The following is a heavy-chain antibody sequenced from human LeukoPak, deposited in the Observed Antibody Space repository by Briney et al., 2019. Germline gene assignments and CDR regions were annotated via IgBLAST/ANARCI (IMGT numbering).Heavy chain of an antibody. Sequence: ASVNVSCKASGGTFSSYAISWVRQAPGQGLGWMGGIIPIFGTANYAQKFQGRVTITADESTSTAYMELSSLRSEDTAVYYCARGDCSSTSCPRDYWGQGTLVTVSS. V-gene: IGHV1-69*01. CDR1: GGTFSSYA. J-gene: IGHJ4*02. CDR3: ARGDCSSTSCPRDY. D-gene: IGHD2-2*01. CDR2: IIPIFGTA.